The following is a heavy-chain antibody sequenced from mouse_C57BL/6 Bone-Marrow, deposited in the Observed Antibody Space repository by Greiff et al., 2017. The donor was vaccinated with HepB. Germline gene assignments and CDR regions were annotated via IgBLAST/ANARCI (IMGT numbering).Heavy chain of an antibody. D-gene: IGHD1-1*01. Sequence: VQLQQPGAELVKPGASVKLSCKASGYTFTSYWMQWVKQRPGQGLEWIGEIDPSDSYTNYNQKFKGKATLTVDTSSITAYMQLSSLTSEDSAVYYCARRTTVVASNFDYWGQGTTLTVSS. J-gene: IGHJ2*01. CDR3: ARRTTVVASNFDY. CDR2: IDPSDSYT. CDR1: GYTFTSYW. V-gene: IGHV1-50*01.